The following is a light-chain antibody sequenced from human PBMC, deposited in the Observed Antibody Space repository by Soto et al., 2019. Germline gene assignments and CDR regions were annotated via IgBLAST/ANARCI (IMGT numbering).Light chain of an antibody. Sequence: EIVMTQSPATLSVSPGERATLSCRASQSVGSNFAWYQQTPGQAPRLLIYGASTRATGIPGRFSGSGFGREFTLTISSLQSEDFAVYYCQQYNNWPPYTFGQGTKLEIK. CDR2: GAS. CDR3: QQYNNWPPYT. V-gene: IGKV3D-15*01. J-gene: IGKJ2*01. CDR1: QSVGSN.